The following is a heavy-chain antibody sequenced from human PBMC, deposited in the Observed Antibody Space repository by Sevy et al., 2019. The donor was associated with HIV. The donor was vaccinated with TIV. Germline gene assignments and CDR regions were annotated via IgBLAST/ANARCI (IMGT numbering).Heavy chain of an antibody. CDR3: AKVQYSDFWSGSLSFDY. J-gene: IGHJ4*02. CDR2: ISGNGGST. D-gene: IGHD3-3*01. Sequence: GGCLRLSCAASGFTFSSYAMSWVRQAPGKGLEWVSTISGNGGSTYYADSVKGRFTISRDNSKNTLYLQMNSLRAEDTAVYYCAKVQYSDFWSGSLSFDYWGQGTLVTVSS. CDR1: GFTFSSYA. V-gene: IGHV3-23*01.